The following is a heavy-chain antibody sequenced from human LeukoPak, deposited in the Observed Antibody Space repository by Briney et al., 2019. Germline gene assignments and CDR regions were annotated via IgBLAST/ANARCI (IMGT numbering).Heavy chain of an antibody. CDR2: IRSKANSYAT. V-gene: IGHV3-73*01. D-gene: IGHD3-9*01. CDR3: TQGGYDILTGYKPFDY. J-gene: IGHJ4*02. Sequence: GGSLRLSCAASGFTFSGSAMHWVRQASGKGLEWVGRIRSKANSYATAYAASVKGRFTISRDDSKNTAYLQMNSLKTEDTAVYYCTQGGYDILTGYKPFDYWGQGTLVTVSS. CDR1: GFTFSGSA.